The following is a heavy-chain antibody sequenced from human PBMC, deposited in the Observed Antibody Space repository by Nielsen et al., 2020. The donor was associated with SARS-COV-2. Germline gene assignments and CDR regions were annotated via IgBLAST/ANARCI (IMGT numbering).Heavy chain of an antibody. J-gene: IGHJ4*02. CDR3: ARDRWSYFDY. CDR2: ISGGGDTT. Sequence: GESLKISCAASGFTFSTYAMAWVRQAPGKGLEWVSTISGGGDTTYYADSVKGRFTISRGNFRNALYLQMNTLRAEDTVVYYCARDRWSYFDYWGQGILVTVSS. D-gene: IGHD4-23*01. CDR1: GFTFSTYA. V-gene: IGHV3-23*01.